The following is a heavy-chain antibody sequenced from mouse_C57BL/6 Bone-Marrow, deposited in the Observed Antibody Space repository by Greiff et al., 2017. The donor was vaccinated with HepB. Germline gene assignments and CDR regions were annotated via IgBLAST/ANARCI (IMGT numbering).Heavy chain of an antibody. CDR3: ARSDLDY. CDR2: IRNKANGYTT. J-gene: IGHJ4*01. Sequence: EVKLVESGGGLVQPGGSLSLSCEASGFTFTDYYMSWVRQPPGKALEWLGFIRNKANGYTTEYSASVKGRFTISRDNSQSILYLQMNDLRAEDSATYYCARSDLDYWGQGTSVTVSS. CDR1: GFTFTDYY. V-gene: IGHV7-3*01.